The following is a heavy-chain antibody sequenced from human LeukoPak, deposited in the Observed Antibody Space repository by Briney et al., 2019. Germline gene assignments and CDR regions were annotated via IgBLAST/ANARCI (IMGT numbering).Heavy chain of an antibody. CDR1: GFTFSSYA. CDR2: ISGSGDST. CDR3: AKGSSASCYSSVNF. Sequence: GGSLRLSCAASGFTFSSYAMGWVRQTPGQGLEWVSVISGSGDSTFYTDFVKGRFTISRDDSKNTLYLQMSSLRADDTAVYYCAKGSSASCYSSVNFWGQGTLVTVSS. V-gene: IGHV3-23*01. D-gene: IGHD2-15*01. J-gene: IGHJ4*02.